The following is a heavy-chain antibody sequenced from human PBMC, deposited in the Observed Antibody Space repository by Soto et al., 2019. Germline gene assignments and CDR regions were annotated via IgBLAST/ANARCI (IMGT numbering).Heavy chain of an antibody. CDR3: ARIYYDSVFDY. V-gene: IGHV4-39*01. CDR2: IYYSGST. D-gene: IGHD3-22*01. Sequence: PSETPSLTCTVSGGSISSSSYYWGWIRQPPGKGLEWIGSIYYSGSTYYNPSLKSRVTISVDTSKNQFSLKLSSVTAADTAVYYCARIYYDSVFDYWGQGTLVTVSS. J-gene: IGHJ4*02. CDR1: GGSISSSSYY.